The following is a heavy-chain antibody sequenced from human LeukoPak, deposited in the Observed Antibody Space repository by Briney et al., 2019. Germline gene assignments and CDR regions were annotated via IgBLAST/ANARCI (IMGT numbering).Heavy chain of an antibody. J-gene: IGHJ5*02. Sequence: PGGSLRLSCAASGFTFSSYSMNWVRQAPGKGLEWVSSISSSSSYIYYADSVKGRFTISRDNAKNSLYLQMNSLRAEDTVVYYCARDLTVVRGDLWFDPWGQGTLVTVSS. V-gene: IGHV3-21*01. CDR2: ISSSSSYI. CDR3: ARDLTVVRGDLWFDP. D-gene: IGHD3-10*01. CDR1: GFTFSSYS.